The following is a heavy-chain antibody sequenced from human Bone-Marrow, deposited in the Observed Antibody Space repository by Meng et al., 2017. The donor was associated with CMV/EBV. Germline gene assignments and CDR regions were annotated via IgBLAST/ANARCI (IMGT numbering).Heavy chain of an antibody. CDR1: GFTFSSYD. Sequence: GGSLRLSCAASGFTFSSYDMHWVRQATGKGLEWVSAIGTAGDTYYPGSVKGRFTIPRENAKNSLYLQMNSLRAGDTAVYYCARSLSGRGDYYYGMDVWGQGTTVTVSS. CDR3: ARSLSGRGDYYYGMDV. V-gene: IGHV3-13*01. J-gene: IGHJ6*02. CDR2: IGTAGDT.